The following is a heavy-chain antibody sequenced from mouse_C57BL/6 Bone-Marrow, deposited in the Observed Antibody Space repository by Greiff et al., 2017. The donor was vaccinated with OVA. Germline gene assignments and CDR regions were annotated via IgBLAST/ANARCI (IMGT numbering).Heavy chain of an antibody. D-gene: IGHD1-1*01. V-gene: IGHV5-6*01. J-gene: IGHJ2*01. CDR2: ISSGGSYT. CDR3: ARHYYGSSYY. Sequence: EVHLVESGGDLVKPGGSLKLSCAASGFTFSSYGMSWVRQTPDKSLEWVATISSGGSYTYYPDSVKGRFTISRDNAKNTLYLQMSSLKSEDTAMYYCARHYYGSSYYWGQGTTLTVSS. CDR1: GFTFSSYG.